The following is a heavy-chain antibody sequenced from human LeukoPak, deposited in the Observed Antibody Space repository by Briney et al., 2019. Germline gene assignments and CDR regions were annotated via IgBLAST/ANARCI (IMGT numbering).Heavy chain of an antibody. CDR2: LNQSGST. CDR1: GGSFSVYY. Sequence: PSETLSLTCAVYGGSFSVYYWSWIRQPPGKGLEWMGELNQSGSTNYNPYLKSRVTISVDTSKNQFSLKLSSMTAADTAVYYCAKHRGYRTYSSGWYSPMQVDSPGWFDPWGQGTLVTVSS. V-gene: IGHV4-34*01. J-gene: IGHJ5*02. CDR3: AKHRGYRTYSSGWYSPMQVDSPGWFDP. D-gene: IGHD6-19*01.